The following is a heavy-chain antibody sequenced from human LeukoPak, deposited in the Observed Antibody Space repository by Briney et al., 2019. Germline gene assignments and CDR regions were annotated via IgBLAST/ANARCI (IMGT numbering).Heavy chain of an antibody. J-gene: IGHJ5*02. CDR2: IYYSGST. CDR1: GGSISSSSYY. V-gene: IGHV4-39*07. Sequence: SETLSLTCTVSGGSISSSSYYWGWIRQPPGKGLEWTGSIYYSGSTYYNPTLKSRVTISVDTSKNQFSLKLSSVTAADTAVYYCAREGVVVPAAMNWFDPWGQGTLVTVSS. CDR3: AREGVVVPAAMNWFDP. D-gene: IGHD2-2*01.